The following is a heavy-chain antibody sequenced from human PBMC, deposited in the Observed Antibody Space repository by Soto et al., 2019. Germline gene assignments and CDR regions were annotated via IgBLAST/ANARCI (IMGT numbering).Heavy chain of an antibody. CDR2: IYWDDDK. V-gene: IGHV2-5*02. D-gene: IGHD2-2*01. Sequence: QITLKESGPTLVKPTQTLTLTCTFFGFSLSTSGVGVGWIRQPPGKALEWLALIYWDDDKRYSPALKNRLTITKDTSKNQVVLTMTNMHPVDTATYYCAHRLIEAAAYYFDYWGQGTLVTVSS. CDR3: AHRLIEAAAYYFDY. CDR1: GFSLSTSGVG. J-gene: IGHJ4*02.